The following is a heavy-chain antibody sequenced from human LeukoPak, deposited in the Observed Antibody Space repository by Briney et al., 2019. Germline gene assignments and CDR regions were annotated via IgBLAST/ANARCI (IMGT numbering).Heavy chain of an antibody. CDR3: ARGYGSGSTNWFDP. Sequence: PSQTLSLTCTVSGGSISSGSYYWRWIRQPAGKGLEWIGRIYTSGSTNYNPSLKSRVTISVDTSKNQFSLKLSSVTAADTAVYYCARGYGSGSTNWFDPWGQGTLVTVSS. CDR2: IYTSGST. J-gene: IGHJ5*02. D-gene: IGHD3-10*01. V-gene: IGHV4-61*02. CDR1: GGSISSGSYY.